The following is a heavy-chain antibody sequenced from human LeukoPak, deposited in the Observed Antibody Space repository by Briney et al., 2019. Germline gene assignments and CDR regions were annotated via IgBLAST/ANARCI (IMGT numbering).Heavy chain of an antibody. CDR3: ARVETAMVRGVDY. CDR2: INSDGSST. V-gene: IGHV3-74*01. Sequence: GGSLRLSCAASGFTFSSYWMHWVRQAPGKGLVWVSRINSDGSSTSYADSVKGRFTISRDNAKNTLYLQMNSLRAEDTAVYYCARVETAMVRGVDYWGQGTLVTVPS. D-gene: IGHD5-18*01. CDR1: GFTFSSYW. J-gene: IGHJ4*02.